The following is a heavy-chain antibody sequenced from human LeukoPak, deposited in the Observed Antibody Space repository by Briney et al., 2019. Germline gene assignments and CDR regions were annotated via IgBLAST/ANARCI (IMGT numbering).Heavy chain of an antibody. J-gene: IGHJ4*02. V-gene: IGHV3-23*01. D-gene: IGHD3-22*01. Sequence: GGSLRLSCAASGFTFSSYAMSWVRQAPGKGLEWVSGISGSGSNTYYADSVKGRFTISRDNSKNTPYVQMNSLRAEDTAVYYCAKDEDYYDSSGYYPLDYWGQGTLVTVSS. CDR2: ISGSGSNT. CDR1: GFTFSSYA. CDR3: AKDEDYYDSSGYYPLDY.